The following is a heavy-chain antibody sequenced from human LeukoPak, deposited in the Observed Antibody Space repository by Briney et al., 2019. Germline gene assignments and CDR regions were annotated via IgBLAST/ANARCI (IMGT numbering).Heavy chain of an antibody. D-gene: IGHD4-17*01. Sequence: SETLSLTCTVSGGSVSSGNYHWDWIRQPPGTGLEWIASIYYSGDTYYNPSLKSRVTISVDTSKNQFSLKLSSVTAADTAVYHCVRYCRSSDYYHFDHWGQGTLVTVSS. CDR1: GGSVSSGNYH. V-gene: IGHV4-39*01. CDR3: VRYCRSSDYYHFDH. CDR2: IYYSGDT. J-gene: IGHJ4*02.